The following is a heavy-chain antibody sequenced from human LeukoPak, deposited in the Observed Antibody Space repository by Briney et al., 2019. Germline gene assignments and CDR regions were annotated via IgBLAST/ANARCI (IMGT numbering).Heavy chain of an antibody. CDR3: AREGDFWSGSFDY. J-gene: IGHJ4*02. Sequence: SQTLSLTCAVSGGSISSGDYSWSWIRQPPGKGLEWIGYISHSGSPSYNPSLKSRVTLSVDRSKNQFSLKLSSVTAADTAVYCCAREGDFWSGSFDYWGQGTLVTVSS. CDR1: GGSISSGDYS. D-gene: IGHD3-3*01. CDR2: ISHSGSP. V-gene: IGHV4-30-2*01.